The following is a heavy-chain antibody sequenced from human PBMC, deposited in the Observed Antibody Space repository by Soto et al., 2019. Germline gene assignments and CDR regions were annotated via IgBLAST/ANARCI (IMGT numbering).Heavy chain of an antibody. V-gene: IGHV3-30*03. CDR3: XXXXXXXXXXXXDVS. J-gene: IGHJ4*02. CDR1: GFIFTSFG. CDR2: ISYDGIDE. Sequence: QVQLVESGGGVVQPGTSLKLSCATSGFIFTSFGMHWLRQAPGKGLEWVAVISYDGIDENYADSVKGRFAISRDKSKSTVYXHXXXXXXXXTXXXXXXXXXXXXXXXXXDVSWAQGTLVTVSS.